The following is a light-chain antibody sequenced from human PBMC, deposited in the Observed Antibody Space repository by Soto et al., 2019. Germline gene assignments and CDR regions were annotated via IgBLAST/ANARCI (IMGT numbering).Light chain of an antibody. Sequence: EIVMTQSPATLSVSPGERATLSCRASQSVSSSYLAWYQQKPGQAPRLLIYGASTRATGIPARFNGSGSGTEFTLTISSLQSEDFAVYYCQQYNNWPPTFGQGTRLEIK. V-gene: IGKV3-15*01. CDR3: QQYNNWPPT. CDR1: QSVSSSY. CDR2: GAS. J-gene: IGKJ5*01.